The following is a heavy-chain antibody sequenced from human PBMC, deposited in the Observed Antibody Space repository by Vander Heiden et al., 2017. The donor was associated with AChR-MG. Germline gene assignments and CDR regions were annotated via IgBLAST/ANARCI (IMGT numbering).Heavy chain of an antibody. D-gene: IGHD2-15*01. CDR3: ARVPAATLSYYYYGMDV. CDR2: INHSGST. J-gene: IGHJ6*02. V-gene: IGHV4-34*01. CDR1: GGSFSCYY. Sequence: QVQLQQWGAGLLKPSETLSLTCAVYGGSFSCYYWSWIRQPPGKGLEWIGEINHSGSTNYNPSLKSRVTISVDTSKNQFSLKLSSVTAADTAVYYCARVPAATLSYYYYGMDVWGQGTTVTVSS.